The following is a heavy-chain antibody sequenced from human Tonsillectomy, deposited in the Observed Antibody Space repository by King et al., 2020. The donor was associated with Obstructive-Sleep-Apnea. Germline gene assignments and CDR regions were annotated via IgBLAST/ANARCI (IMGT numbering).Heavy chain of an antibody. V-gene: IGHV3-30*02. CDR1: GFTFSSYG. CDR2: IRYDGSNK. Sequence: VQLVESGGGVVQPGRSLRLSCAASGFTFSSYGMHWVRQAPGKGLEWVAFIRYDGSNKYYADSVKGRFTISRDNSKNTLYLQMNSLRAEDTAVYYCAKDILSGYYDFWSGYHWGQGTLVTVSS. CDR3: AKDILSGYYDFWSGYH. D-gene: IGHD3-3*01. J-gene: IGHJ4*02.